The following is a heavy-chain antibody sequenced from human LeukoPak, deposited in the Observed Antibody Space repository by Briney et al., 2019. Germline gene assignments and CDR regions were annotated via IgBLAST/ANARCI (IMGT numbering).Heavy chain of an antibody. J-gene: IGHJ4*02. D-gene: IGHD3-3*01. Sequence: GGSLRLSCAASGFTFSSHGMHWVRQAPGKGLEWVTVISYDGSNKYYADSVKGRFTISRDNFKNTLYLQMNSLRAEDTAVYYCAKDGAQYGTTNYDFWSGYYGRNDYWGQGTLVTVSS. V-gene: IGHV3-30*18. CDR3: AKDGAQYGTTNYDFWSGYYGRNDY. CDR1: GFTFSSHG. CDR2: ISYDGSNK.